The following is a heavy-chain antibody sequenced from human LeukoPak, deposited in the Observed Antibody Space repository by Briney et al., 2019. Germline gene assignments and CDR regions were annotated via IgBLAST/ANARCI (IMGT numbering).Heavy chain of an antibody. Sequence: GGSLRLSCAASGFTFSSYAMHWVRQAPGKGLEWVAVISYDGSNKYYADSVKGRFTISRDNSKNTLYLQMNSLRAEDTAVYYCARDPSLYRSSTSCYALHFDYWGQGTLVTVSS. CDR2: ISYDGSNK. V-gene: IGHV3-30*04. CDR1: GFTFSSYA. D-gene: IGHD2-2*01. CDR3: ARDPSLYRSSTSCYALHFDY. J-gene: IGHJ4*02.